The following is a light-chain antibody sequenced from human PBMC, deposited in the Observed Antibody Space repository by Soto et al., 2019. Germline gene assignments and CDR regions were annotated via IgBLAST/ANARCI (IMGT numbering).Light chain of an antibody. CDR2: DVS. CDR3: QQYNNWPLN. Sequence: DIQMTQTPSTLSASVVDRGTITCLASQSISSWLAWYQQKPGKAPKLLIYDVSSLESGVPSRFSGSGSGTDFTLTISSLQSEDFAAYYCQQYNNWPLNFGGGTKVDIK. CDR1: QSISSW. V-gene: IGKV1-5*01. J-gene: IGKJ4*01.